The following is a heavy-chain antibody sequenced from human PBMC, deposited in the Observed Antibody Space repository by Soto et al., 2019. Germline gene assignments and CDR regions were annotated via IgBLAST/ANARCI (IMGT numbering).Heavy chain of an antibody. J-gene: IGHJ5*02. Sequence: PGESLKISCKASGYNFANYWIGWVRQMPGKGLEWVGIIYPGGSDTRYSPSFQGQVTISADKSTFTAYLQWSSLKASDIAMYYCARRGPYCDSTRYYGDDNWYAPWSLGTLVTVSS. CDR2: IYPGGSDT. CDR3: ARRGPYCDSTRYYGDDNWYAP. CDR1: GYNFANYW. V-gene: IGHV5-51*01. D-gene: IGHD2-2*01.